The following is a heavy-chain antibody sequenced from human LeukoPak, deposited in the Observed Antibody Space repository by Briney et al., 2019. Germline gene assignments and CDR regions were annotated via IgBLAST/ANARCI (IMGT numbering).Heavy chain of an antibody. CDR2: INHSGST. CDR3: ARGPPYSSSWYMY. CDR1: GGSFSGYY. V-gene: IGHV4-34*01. D-gene: IGHD6-13*01. J-gene: IGHJ4*02. Sequence: PSETLSLTCAVYGGSFSGYYWSWIRQPPGKGLEWIGEINHSGSTNYNPSLKSRVTISVDTSKNQFSLKLSSVTAADTAVYYCARGPPYSSSWYMYWGQGTLVTVSS.